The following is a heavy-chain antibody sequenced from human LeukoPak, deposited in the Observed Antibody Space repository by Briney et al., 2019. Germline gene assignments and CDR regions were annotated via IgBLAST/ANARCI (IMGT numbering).Heavy chain of an antibody. CDR1: GFTFSSYS. CDR3: ARVGIAARYFDY. V-gene: IGHV3-21*01. Sequence: GGSLRLSCAASGFTFSSYSMNWVRQAPGKGLEWVSSISSSSSYIYYADSVKGRFTISRDNAKNSLYLQMNSLRAEDTAVYYCARVGIAARYFDYWCQGTLVTVSS. D-gene: IGHD6-6*01. CDR2: ISSSSSYI. J-gene: IGHJ4*02.